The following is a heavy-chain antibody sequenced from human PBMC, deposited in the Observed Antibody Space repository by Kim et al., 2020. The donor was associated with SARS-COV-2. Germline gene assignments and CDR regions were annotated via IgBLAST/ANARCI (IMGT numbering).Heavy chain of an antibody. CDR3: ARDRNGIAAAYYYYYGMDV. J-gene: IGHJ6*02. V-gene: IGHV3-33*01. CDR2: IWYDGSNK. D-gene: IGHD6-13*01. CDR1: GFTFSSYG. Sequence: GGSLRLSCAASGFTFSSYGMHWVRQAPGKGLEWVAVIWYDGSNKYYADSVKGRFTISRDNSKNTLYLQMNSLRAEDTAVYYCARDRNGIAAAYYYYYGMDVWGQGTTVTVSS.